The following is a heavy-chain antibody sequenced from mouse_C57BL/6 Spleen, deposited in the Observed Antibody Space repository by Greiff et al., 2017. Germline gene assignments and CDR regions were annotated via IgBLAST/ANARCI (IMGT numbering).Heavy chain of an antibody. V-gene: IGHV1-69*01. CDR2: IDPSDSYT. CDR1: GYTFTSYW. Sequence: QVQLQQPGAELVMPGASVKLSCKASGYTFTSYWMHWVKQRPGQVLEWIGEIDPSDSYTNYNQKFKGKSPLTVDKSSSTAYMQLSSLTSEDSAVYYCARGGDYWGQGTSVTVSS. J-gene: IGHJ4*01. CDR3: ARGGDY.